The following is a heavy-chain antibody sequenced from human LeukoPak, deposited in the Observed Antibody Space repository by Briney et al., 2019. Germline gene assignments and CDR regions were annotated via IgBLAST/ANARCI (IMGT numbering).Heavy chain of an antibody. CDR1: GFTFSSYA. CDR2: ISYDGSNK. D-gene: IGHD5-24*01. CDR3: VVYTGGYRSQF. J-gene: IGHJ4*02. V-gene: IGHV3-30-3*01. Sequence: GGSLRLSCAASGFTFSSYAMHWVRQAPGKGLEWVAVISYDGSNKYYADSVKGRFTISRDNSMNTLRLQMNSLSVEDTAVYYCVVYTGGYRSQFWGQGTLVTVSS.